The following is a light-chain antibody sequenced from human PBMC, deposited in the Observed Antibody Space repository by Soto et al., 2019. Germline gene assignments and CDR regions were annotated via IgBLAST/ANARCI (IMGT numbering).Light chain of an antibody. CDR1: QSVRNNY. CDR3: QQVGNYPLT. CDR2: GAS. J-gene: IGKJ4*01. V-gene: IGKV3-20*01. Sequence: EIVLTQSPGPLSLSPGERATLSCRASQSVRNNYLAWYQQKPGQAPRFLIYGASTRAAGIPDRSSGGGSGTDFPLTIRRLAPYDCAVYCCQQVGNYPLTLVGRTNIEI.